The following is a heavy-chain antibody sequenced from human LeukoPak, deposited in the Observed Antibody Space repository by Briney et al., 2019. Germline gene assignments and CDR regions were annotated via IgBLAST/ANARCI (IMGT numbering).Heavy chain of an antibody. CDR2: IEQDGCEK. CDR1: GFTFSSYW. CDR3: ARDSPAAAGTLYDY. Sequence: GGSLRLSCAASGFTFSSYWMSWVRQAPGKGLEWVANIEQDGCEKYYVDSVKGRFTISRDNAKNSVYLQMNSLRAEDTAVYYCARDSPAAAGTLYDYWGQGTLVTVSS. D-gene: IGHD6-13*01. V-gene: IGHV3-7*04. J-gene: IGHJ4*02.